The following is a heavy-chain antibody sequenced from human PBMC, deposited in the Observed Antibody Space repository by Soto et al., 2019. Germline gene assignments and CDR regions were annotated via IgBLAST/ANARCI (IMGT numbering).Heavy chain of an antibody. Sequence: GGSLRLSCAASGFTFSSYGMHWVRQAPGKGLEWVAVISYDGSNKYYADSVKGRFTISRDNSKNTLYLQMNSLRAEDTAVYYCASQGFSYDYGKYFDYWGQGTLVTVSS. CDR1: GFTFSSYG. V-gene: IGHV3-30*03. J-gene: IGHJ4*02. CDR2: ISYDGSNK. D-gene: IGHD4-17*01. CDR3: ASQGFSYDYGKYFDY.